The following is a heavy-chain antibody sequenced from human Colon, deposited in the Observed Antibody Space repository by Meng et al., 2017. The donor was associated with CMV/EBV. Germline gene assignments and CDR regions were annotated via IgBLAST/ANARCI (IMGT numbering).Heavy chain of an antibody. V-gene: IGHV4-34*01. CDR1: VDSFKKYY. Sequence: SETLSLTCAVYVDSFKKYYWTWIRQPPGKGLEWIGEINHSGNTNYNPSLKSRFTILVDPSKNQFSLEVTSVTAADTAMYYCARGSYCDGSDCHSANFDFWIQGTLVTVSS. J-gene: IGHJ4*02. CDR2: INHSGNT. CDR3: ARGSYCDGSDCHSANFDF. D-gene: IGHD2-21*01.